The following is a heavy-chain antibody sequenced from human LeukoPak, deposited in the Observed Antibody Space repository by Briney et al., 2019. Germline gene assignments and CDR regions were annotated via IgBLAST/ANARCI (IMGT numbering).Heavy chain of an antibody. J-gene: IGHJ4*02. CDR2: IRGTGDST. CDR3: AKGQELDDGVFDS. V-gene: IGHV3-23*01. D-gene: IGHD1-1*01. CDR1: GLTFTSIA. Sequence: PGGSLRLSCAASGLTFTSIAMTWVRQAPGKGLEWVSTIRGTGDSTHYADSVKGRFIISRDKSKNMLYLQMNGLRAEDTAIYYCAKGQELDDGVFDSWGQGTLVTVSS.